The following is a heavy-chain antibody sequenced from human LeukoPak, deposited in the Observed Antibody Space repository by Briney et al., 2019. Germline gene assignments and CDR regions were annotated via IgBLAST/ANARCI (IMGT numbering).Heavy chain of an antibody. CDR1: GFTFSSYA. J-gene: IGHJ4*02. V-gene: IGHV3-74*01. Sequence: GGSLRLSCSASGFTFSSYAMHWVRQAPGKGLVWVSLIKPDGSSTNYADSVKGRFTISRDNAKNTLYLQMNSLRAEDTAVYYCVPADKQWGQGTLVTVSS. D-gene: IGHD6-13*01. CDR3: VPADKQ. CDR2: IKPDGSST.